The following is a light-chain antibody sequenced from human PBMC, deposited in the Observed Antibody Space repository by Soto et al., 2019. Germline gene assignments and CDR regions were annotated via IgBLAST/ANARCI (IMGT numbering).Light chain of an antibody. CDR2: AAS. Sequence: DIHITHSPSSLSSSVLYILTITCLASQYISTYLNWYQQKPGKAPKLLIYAASTLQSGVPSRFSGSASGTEFTLTISSLQPDDFATYYCQQYNSYSWTFGQGTKVDIK. J-gene: IGKJ1*01. V-gene: IGKV1-17*01. CDR1: QYISTY. CDR3: QQYNSYSWT.